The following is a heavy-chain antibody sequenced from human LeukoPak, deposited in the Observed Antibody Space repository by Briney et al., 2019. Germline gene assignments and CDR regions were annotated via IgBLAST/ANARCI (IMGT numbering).Heavy chain of an antibody. CDR1: GGSISSYY. J-gene: IGHJ5*02. V-gene: IGHV4-59*12. CDR3: ARVTARGPGFDP. Sequence: SETLSLTCTVSGGSISSYYWSWIRQPPGKGLEWIGYIYYSGSTNYKPSLKSRVTISVDTSKNQFSLKLSSVTAADTAVYYCARVTARGPGFDPWGQGTLVTVSS. CDR2: IYYSGST. D-gene: IGHD6-6*01.